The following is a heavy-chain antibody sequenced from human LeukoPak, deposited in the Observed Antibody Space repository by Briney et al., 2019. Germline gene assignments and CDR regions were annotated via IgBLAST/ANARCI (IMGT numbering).Heavy chain of an antibody. CDR3: ARAYYGSGSYIDY. D-gene: IGHD3-10*01. CDR2: INHSGST. Sequence: PSETLSLTCAVYGGSFSGYYWSWIRQPPGKGLEWIGEINHSGSTNYNPSLKSRVTISVDTSKNQFSLKLSSVTAADTAVYYCARAYYGSGSYIDYWGQGTLVTVSS. V-gene: IGHV4-34*01. CDR1: GGSFSGYY. J-gene: IGHJ4*02.